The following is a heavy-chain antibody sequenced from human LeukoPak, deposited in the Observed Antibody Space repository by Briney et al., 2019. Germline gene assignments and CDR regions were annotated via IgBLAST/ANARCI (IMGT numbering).Heavy chain of an antibody. J-gene: IGHJ4*02. CDR2: ISSNSSYI. CDR3: ARGDPRDDGRLYFDY. CDR1: GFTFSSYS. V-gene: IGHV3-21*01. D-gene: IGHD1-1*01. Sequence: PGGSLRLSCAASGFTFSSYSMNWVRQAPGKGLEWVSSISSNSSYIYYADSVKGRFTISRDNAKNSLYLQMNSLRAEDTAVYYCARGDPRDDGRLYFDYWGQGTLVTVSS.